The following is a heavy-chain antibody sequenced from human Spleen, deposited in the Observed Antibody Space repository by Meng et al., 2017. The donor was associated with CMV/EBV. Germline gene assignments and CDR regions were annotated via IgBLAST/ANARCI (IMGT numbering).Heavy chain of an antibody. D-gene: IGHD5-24*01. CDR3: ARDENGYNGQDF. J-gene: IGHJ4*02. CDR2: ISGFDGHT. V-gene: IGHV1-18*01. Sequence: KVSGYTLTELSMHWVRQAPGQGLEWMGWISGFDGHTNDAPKFQGRVILTIETSTSTAYMELTSLRSDDTAVYFCARDENGYNGQDFWGQGTLVTVSS. CDR1: GYTLTELS.